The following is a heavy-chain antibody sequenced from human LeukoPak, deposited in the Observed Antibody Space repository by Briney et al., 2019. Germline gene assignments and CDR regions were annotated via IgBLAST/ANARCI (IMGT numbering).Heavy chain of an antibody. CDR1: GGSISSNGYY. CDR2: FYYTGST. Sequence: PSETLSLTCTVSGGSISSNGYYWGWIRQPPGKGLEWIGSFYYTGSTFYSPSLKSRVTISVDTSKNQFSLKLSSVTAADTAVYYCARRSGTYHAFDIWGQGTMVTVSS. CDR3: ARRSGTYHAFDI. J-gene: IGHJ3*02. D-gene: IGHD1-26*01. V-gene: IGHV4-39*01.